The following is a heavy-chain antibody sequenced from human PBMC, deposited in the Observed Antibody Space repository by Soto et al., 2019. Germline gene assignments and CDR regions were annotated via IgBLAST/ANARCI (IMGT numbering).Heavy chain of an antibody. CDR1: GGSISSGGYS. CDR3: AGDFAGRGPFDP. D-gene: IGHD1-26*01. CDR2: IYHSGST. J-gene: IGHJ5*01. Sequence: SETLSLTCAVSGGSISSGGYSWSWIRQPPGKGLEWIGYIYHSGSTFYNPSLKSRVSISIDTSKNEFSLRLTSVTTADTGFYFCAGDFAGRGPFDPWGQGTLVTVSS. V-gene: IGHV4-30-2*02.